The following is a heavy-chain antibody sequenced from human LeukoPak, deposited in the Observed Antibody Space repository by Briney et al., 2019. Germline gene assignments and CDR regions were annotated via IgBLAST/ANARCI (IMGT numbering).Heavy chain of an antibody. D-gene: IGHD6-19*01. CDR1: GFTFSSYG. J-gene: IGHJ4*02. CDR3: AKGPGGAVAAIFDY. V-gene: IGHV3-30*18. CDR2: ISYDGSNK. Sequence: GGSLRLSCAASGFTFSSYGMHWVRQAPGKGLEWVAVISYDGSNKYYADSVKGRFTISRDNSKNTLYLQVNSLRAEDTAVYYCAKGPGGAVAAIFDYWGQGTLVTVSS.